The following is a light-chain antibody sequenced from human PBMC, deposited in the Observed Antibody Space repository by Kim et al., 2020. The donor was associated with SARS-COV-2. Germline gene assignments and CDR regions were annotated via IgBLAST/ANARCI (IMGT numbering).Light chain of an antibody. V-gene: IGKV1-5*03. CDR3: QQYNNT. CDR2: KAS. J-gene: IGKJ2*01. CDR1: QSISSW. Sequence: DIQMTQSPSTLSASVGDRVTITCRASQSISSWLAWYQQKPGKAPKLLIYKASSLESGVPSRFSGSGSGTEFTLTISRLQPDDFATYYCQQYNNTFGQGTKLEI.